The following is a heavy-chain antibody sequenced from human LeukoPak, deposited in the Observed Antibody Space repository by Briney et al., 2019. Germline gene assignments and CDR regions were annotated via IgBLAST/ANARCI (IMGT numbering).Heavy chain of an antibody. J-gene: IGHJ5*02. D-gene: IGHD3-10*01. CDR1: GGSISSYY. CDR2: IYYSGST. CDR3: ARGRKRRDNWFDP. V-gene: IGHV4-59*01. Sequence: PSETLSLTCTVSGGSISSYYWSWIRQPPGKGLEWIGYIYYSGSTNYNPSLKSRVTISVDTSKTQCSLKLSSVTAADTAVYYCARGRKRRDNWFDPWGQGTLVTVSS.